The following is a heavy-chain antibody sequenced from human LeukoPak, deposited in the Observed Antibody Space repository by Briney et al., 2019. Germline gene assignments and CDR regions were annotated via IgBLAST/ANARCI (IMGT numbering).Heavy chain of an antibody. J-gene: IGHJ3*02. CDR3: ARYKTSSYDAFDI. Sequence: PGGSLRLSCAASGFTFSSYWMSWVRQAPGKGLEWVANIKQDGSEKYYVDSVKGRFTISRDNAKNSLYLQMNSLRAEDTAVYYCARYKTSSYDAFDIWGQGTMVTVSS. V-gene: IGHV3-7*01. D-gene: IGHD1-14*01. CDR2: IKQDGSEK. CDR1: GFTFSSYW.